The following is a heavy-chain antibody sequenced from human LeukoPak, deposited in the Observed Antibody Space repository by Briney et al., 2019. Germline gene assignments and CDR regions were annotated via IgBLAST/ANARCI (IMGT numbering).Heavy chain of an antibody. J-gene: IGHJ4*02. CDR3: VRVGFSDEGFDH. CDR2: IKPDGSLE. V-gene: IGHV3-7*01. D-gene: IGHD2-21*01. Sequence: TGGSLRLSCTGSGLTFSRYWMTWVRQAPGKGREWMANIKPDGSLENYVDSAKGRFSISRDNAKESLFLQMRALRCEYTAVYYCVRVGFSDEGFDHWGQGTLVTVSS. CDR1: GLTFSRYW.